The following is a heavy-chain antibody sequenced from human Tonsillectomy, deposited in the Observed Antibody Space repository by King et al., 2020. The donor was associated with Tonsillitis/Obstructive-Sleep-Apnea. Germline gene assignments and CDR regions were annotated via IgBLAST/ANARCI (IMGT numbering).Heavy chain of an antibody. V-gene: IGHV3-21*01. CDR2: ISSSSSYI. Sequence: EGQLVQSGGGLVKPGGSLRLSCAASGFTFSSYSMNWVRQAPGKGLEWVSSISSSSSYIYYADSVKGRFTISRDNAKNSLYLQMNSLRAEDTAVYYCASQDEYYDFWRGYWTGRGGSLSENDYWGQGTLVTVSS. CDR1: GFTFSSYS. D-gene: IGHD3-3*01. J-gene: IGHJ4*02. CDR3: ASQDEYYDFWRGYWTGRGGSLSENDY.